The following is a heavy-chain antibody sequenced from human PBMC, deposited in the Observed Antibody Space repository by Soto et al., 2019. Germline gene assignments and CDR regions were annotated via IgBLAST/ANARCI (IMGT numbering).Heavy chain of an antibody. Sequence: GGSLRLSCTASGFTPSDHYVSWIRQAPGKGLEWIGYSSNSGSFTRYADSVKGRFSISRDNAKNSLYLQINSLRGDDTAIYYCVKSGDNYNALDYWGQGTLVTVSS. CDR2: SSNSGSFT. CDR3: VKSGDNYNALDY. V-gene: IGHV3-11*06. CDR1: GFTPSDHY. D-gene: IGHD1-1*01. J-gene: IGHJ4*02.